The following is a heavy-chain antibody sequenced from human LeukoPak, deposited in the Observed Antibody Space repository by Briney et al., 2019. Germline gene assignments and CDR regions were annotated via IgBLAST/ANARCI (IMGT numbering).Heavy chain of an antibody. CDR3: ARATGWSTVPTYDAFDV. D-gene: IGHD4-17*01. CDR1: GYTFTSYG. CDR2: ITTYNENT. Sequence: ASVKVSCKASGYTFTSYGISWVRQAPGQGLEWMGWITTYNENTNYAQKVQGRVTMATDTSTSTAYMELRSLRSDDTAVYYCARATGWSTVPTYDAFDVWGQGTMVTVSS. V-gene: IGHV1-18*01. J-gene: IGHJ3*01.